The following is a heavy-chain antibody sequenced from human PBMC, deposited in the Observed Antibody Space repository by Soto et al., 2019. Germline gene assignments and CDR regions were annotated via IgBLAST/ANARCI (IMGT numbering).Heavy chain of an antibody. Sequence: SVKVSCEASGYTFTSYGISWVRQAPVQGLEWMGWISAYNGNTNYAQKLQGRVTMTTDTSTSTAYMELRSLRSDDTAVYYCARAGYYYDSSGLEAYYYYGMDVWGQGTTVTVSS. D-gene: IGHD3-22*01. CDR2: ISAYNGNT. V-gene: IGHV1-18*01. CDR1: GYTFTSYG. CDR3: ARAGYYYDSSGLEAYYYYGMDV. J-gene: IGHJ6*02.